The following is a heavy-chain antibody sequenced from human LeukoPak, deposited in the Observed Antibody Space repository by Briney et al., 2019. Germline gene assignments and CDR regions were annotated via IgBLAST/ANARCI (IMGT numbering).Heavy chain of an antibody. V-gene: IGHV1-18*01. CDR3: ARDYSSGWPNFDY. CDR1: GYTFTTYD. J-gene: IGHJ4*02. CDR2: ISAYNGNT. D-gene: IGHD6-19*01. Sequence: ASVKVSCKASGYTFTTYDISWVRRAPGQGLEWMGWISAYNGNTNYAQKLQGRVTMTTDTSTSTAYMELRSLRSDDTAVYYCARDYSSGWPNFDYWGQGTLVTVSS.